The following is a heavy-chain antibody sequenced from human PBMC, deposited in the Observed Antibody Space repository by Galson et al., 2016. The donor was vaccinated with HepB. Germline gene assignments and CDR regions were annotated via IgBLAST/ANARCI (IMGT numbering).Heavy chain of an antibody. CDR2: MYTGGST. CDR3: STADY. Sequence: SETLSLTCTVSGGSISTLNYYWGWIRQPPGEGLEWIGSMYTGGSTYYNPSLESRVTISVDTSKNQFSLRLSSVTAADTAFYYCSTADYWGPGSLVTVSS. J-gene: IGHJ4*02. V-gene: IGHV4-39*03. D-gene: IGHD2/OR15-2a*01. CDR1: GGSISTLNYY.